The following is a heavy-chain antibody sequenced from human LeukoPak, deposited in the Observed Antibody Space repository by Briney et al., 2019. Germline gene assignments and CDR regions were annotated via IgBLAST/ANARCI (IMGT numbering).Heavy chain of an antibody. D-gene: IGHD3-3*01. CDR2: IYYSGST. CDR3: ARAPSLTYYDFWSGSDDAFDI. J-gene: IGHJ3*02. V-gene: IGHV4-30-4*08. CDR1: GGSISSYY. Sequence: SETLSLTCTVSGGSISSYYWSWIRQPPGKGLEWIGYIYYSGSTYYNPSLKSRVTISVDTSKNQFSLKLSSVTAADTAVYYCARAPSLTYYDFWSGSDDAFDIWGQGTMVTVSS.